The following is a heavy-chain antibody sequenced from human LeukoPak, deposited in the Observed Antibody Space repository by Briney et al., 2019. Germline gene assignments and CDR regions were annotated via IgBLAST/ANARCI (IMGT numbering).Heavy chain of an antibody. V-gene: IGHV3-66*01. CDR3: ARAWDGYNLNYFDY. CDR1: GFTVSSNY. D-gene: IGHD5-12*01. CDR2: IYSGGST. Sequence: GGSLRLSCAASGFTVSSNYMSWVRQAPGKGLEWVSVIYSGGSTYYADSVKGRFTISRDNSKNTLYLQMNSLRAEDTAVYYCARAWDGYNLNYFDYWGQGTLVTVSS. J-gene: IGHJ4*02.